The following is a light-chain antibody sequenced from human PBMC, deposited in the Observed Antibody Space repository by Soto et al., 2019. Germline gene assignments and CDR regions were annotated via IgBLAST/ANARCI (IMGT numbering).Light chain of an antibody. CDR1: QSVRNN. V-gene: IGKV3-15*01. Sequence: EIVMTQSPVTLSVSPGEGATLFCRASQSVRNNLAWYQQKPGLAPRLLIYAVSTRATGVPARFSGNGSETEFTLTISGLQSDDFALYYCQQYNKWPPLTFGQGTKVDIK. CDR2: AVS. J-gene: IGKJ1*01. CDR3: QQYNKWPPLT.